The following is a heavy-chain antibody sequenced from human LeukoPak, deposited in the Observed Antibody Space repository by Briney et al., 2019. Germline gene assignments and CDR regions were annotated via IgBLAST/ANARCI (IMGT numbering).Heavy chain of an antibody. CDR2: IYYSGST. CDR3: ARVSLTHYYYYGMDV. V-gene: IGHV4-59*01. CDR1: GGSISSYY. J-gene: IGHJ6*02. Sequence: SETLSLTCTVSGGSISSYYWSWIRQPPGQGLEWIGYIYYSGSTNYNPSLKSRATISVDTSKNQFSLKLSSVTAADTAVYYCARVSLTHYYYYGMDVWGQGTTVTVSS.